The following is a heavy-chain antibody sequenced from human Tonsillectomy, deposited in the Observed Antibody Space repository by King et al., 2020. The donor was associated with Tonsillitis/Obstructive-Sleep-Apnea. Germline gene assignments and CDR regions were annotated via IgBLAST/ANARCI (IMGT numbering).Heavy chain of an antibody. D-gene: IGHD3-16*02. V-gene: IGHV4-34*01. CDR2: INHSGST. CDR1: GVSFSGYY. CDR3: ATFLYDYIWGSYRGHFDY. J-gene: IGHJ4*02. Sequence: VQLQQWGAGLLKTSETLSLTCAVYGVSFSGYYWSWIRQPPGKGLEWIGEINHSGSTNYNPSLKSRVTISVDTSKNQFSLKLSSVTAADTAVYYCATFLYDYIWGSYRGHFDYWGQGTLVTVSS.